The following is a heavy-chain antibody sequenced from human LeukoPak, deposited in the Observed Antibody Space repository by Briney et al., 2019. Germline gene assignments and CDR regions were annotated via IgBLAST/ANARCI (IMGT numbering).Heavy chain of an antibody. D-gene: IGHD1-14*01. V-gene: IGHV3-23*01. CDR2: ISGSSDII. CDR1: GFTFSMHA. Sequence: GGSLRLSCAASGFTFSMHAMSWVRQAPGKGLECVSTISGSSDIIYYADSVKGRFTISRDNSKNTLYLHMNSLRAEDTAIYYCAKGGRTLPFDYWGQGTLVTVSS. CDR3: AKGGRTLPFDY. J-gene: IGHJ4*02.